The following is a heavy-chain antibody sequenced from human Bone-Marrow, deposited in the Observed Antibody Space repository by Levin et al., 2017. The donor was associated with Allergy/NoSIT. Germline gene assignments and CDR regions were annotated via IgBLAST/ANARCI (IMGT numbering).Heavy chain of an antibody. CDR2: IYPDDSDT. CDR3: ARVVTDYSIAWGPFDP. D-gene: IGHD3-16*01. Sequence: KVSCKVSGYTFTNYWIGWVRQMPGKGLEWMGIIYPDDSDTRKSPSFQGQVTMSVDKSINTAYLELTSLKASDTAVYYCARVVTDYSIAWGPFDPWGQGTRVTVSS. V-gene: IGHV5-51*01. J-gene: IGHJ5*02. CDR1: GYTFTNYW.